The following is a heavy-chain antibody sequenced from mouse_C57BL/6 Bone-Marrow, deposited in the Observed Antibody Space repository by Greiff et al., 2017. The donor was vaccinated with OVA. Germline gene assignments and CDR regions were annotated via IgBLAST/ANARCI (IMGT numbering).Heavy chain of an antibody. CDR3: AREGLRRGTY. CDR1: GFTFSSYA. J-gene: IGHJ3*01. Sequence: EVQGVESGGGLVKPGGSLKLSCAASGFTFSSYAMSWVRQTPEKRLEWVATISDGGSYTYYPDNVKGRFTISRDNAKNNLYLQMSHLKSEDTAMYYCAREGLRRGTYWGQGTLVTVSA. V-gene: IGHV5-4*01. CDR2: ISDGGSYT. D-gene: IGHD2-4*01.